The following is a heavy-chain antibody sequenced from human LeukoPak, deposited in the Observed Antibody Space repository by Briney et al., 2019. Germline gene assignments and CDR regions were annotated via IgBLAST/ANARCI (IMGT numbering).Heavy chain of an antibody. CDR2: IYYSGST. D-gene: IGHD5-24*01. V-gene: IGHV4-59*01. CDR1: GGSISSYY. CDR3: AGGGRDGYTLDY. J-gene: IGHJ4*02. Sequence: PSETLSLTCTVSGGSISSYYWSWIRQPPGKGLEWIGYIYYSGSTNYNPSLKSRVTISVDTSKNQFSLKLSSVTAADTAVYYCAGGGRDGYTLDYWGQGTLVTVSS.